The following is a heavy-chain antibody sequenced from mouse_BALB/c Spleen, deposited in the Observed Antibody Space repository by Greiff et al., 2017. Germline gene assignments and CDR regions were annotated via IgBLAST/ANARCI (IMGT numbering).Heavy chain of an antibody. J-gene: IGHJ4*01. Sequence: EVMLVESGGDLVKPGGSLKLSCAASGFTFSSYGMSWVRQTPDKRLEWVATISSGGSYTYYPDSVKGRFTISRDNAKNTLYLQMSSLKSEDTAMYYCARSEDYYAMDYWGQGTSVTVSS. CDR3: ARSEDYYAMDY. V-gene: IGHV5-6*02. CDR2: ISSGGSYT. CDR1: GFTFSSYG.